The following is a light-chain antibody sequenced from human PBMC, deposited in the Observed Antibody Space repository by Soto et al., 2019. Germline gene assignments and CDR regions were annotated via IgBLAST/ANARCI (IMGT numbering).Light chain of an antibody. CDR3: SSYAGPITFYV. Sequence: QSALTQPASVSGSPGQSNTISCTGTSSDVGTYTLVSWYQQHPGKAPKLVIYEVNKRPAGVSKRFSGSRSGDTASLTISGLQAEDEADYYCSSYAGPITFYVFGTGTKLT. J-gene: IGLJ1*01. CDR1: SSDVGTYTL. CDR2: EVN. V-gene: IGLV2-23*02.